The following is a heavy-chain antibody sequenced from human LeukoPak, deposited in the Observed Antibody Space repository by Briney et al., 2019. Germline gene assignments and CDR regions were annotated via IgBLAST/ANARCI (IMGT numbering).Heavy chain of an antibody. CDR2: INTDGSST. J-gene: IGHJ4*02. D-gene: IGHD4-17*01. Sequence: QTGGSLRLSCAASGFTFSSYWMHWVRQTPGKGLVWVSLINTDGSSTAYADSVRGRFTISRDNAKNTLYLQMNSLRAEGTAVYYCAGGDGDYADYWGQGTLVTVSS. V-gene: IGHV3-74*01. CDR3: AGGDGDYADY. CDR1: GFTFSSYW.